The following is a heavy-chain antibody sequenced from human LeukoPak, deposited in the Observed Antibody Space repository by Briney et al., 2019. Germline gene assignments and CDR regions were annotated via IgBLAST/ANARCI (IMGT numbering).Heavy chain of an antibody. D-gene: IGHD3-10*01. V-gene: IGHV3-23*01. CDR1: GFTLSSYA. J-gene: IGHJ4*02. CDR2: ISGSGGST. Sequence: GGSLRLSCEASGFTLSSYAMSWVRQAPGKGLEWVSAISGSGGSTYYADSVKGRFTISRDNSKNTLYLQMNSLRAEDTAVYYCGKDDLSALFGSWSFYYWGQGTLATVSS. CDR3: GKDDLSALFGSWSFYY.